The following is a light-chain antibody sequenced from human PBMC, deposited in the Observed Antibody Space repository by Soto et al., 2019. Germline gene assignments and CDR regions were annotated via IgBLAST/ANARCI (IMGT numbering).Light chain of an antibody. Sequence: DIQLTQSPSFLSASVGDRVTIIFRATQGISSYLACYQQKPGKAPNLLIYSASSLQSGVPSMFSCSGSGTDFTLTISSLQPEDFATYYCQQSYITPVTFGQGTKVDIK. V-gene: IGKV1-39*01. CDR2: SAS. CDR1: QGISSY. J-gene: IGKJ1*01. CDR3: QQSYITPVT.